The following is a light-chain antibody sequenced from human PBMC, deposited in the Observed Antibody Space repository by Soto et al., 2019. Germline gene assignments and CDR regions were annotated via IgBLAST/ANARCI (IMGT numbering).Light chain of an antibody. CDR1: QGISSY. V-gene: IGKV1-8*01. J-gene: IGKJ1*01. Sequence: AIRMTQSPSSFSASTGDRVTITCRASQGISSYLAWYQQKPGKAPKLLLYAASTLQSGVPSRFSGSGSGTDFTLTISCLQSEDVATYYCQQYYSYPHTFGQGTNVEI. CDR3: QQYYSYPHT. CDR2: AAS.